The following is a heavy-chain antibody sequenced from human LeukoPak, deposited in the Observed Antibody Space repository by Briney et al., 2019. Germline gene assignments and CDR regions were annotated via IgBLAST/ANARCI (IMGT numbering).Heavy chain of an antibody. CDR3: ARGGATTLFDY. D-gene: IGHD1-26*01. CDR2: ITSNGDKT. V-gene: IGHV3-64*01. J-gene: IGHJ4*02. CDR1: GFTFSSYA. Sequence: GGSLRLPCAASGFTFSSYAMHWVRQAPGKGLEYVSAITSNGDKTYYGNSVKGRFTISRDNSKNTLYLQMGSLRIEDMAVYYCARGGATTLFDYWGQGTLVTVSS.